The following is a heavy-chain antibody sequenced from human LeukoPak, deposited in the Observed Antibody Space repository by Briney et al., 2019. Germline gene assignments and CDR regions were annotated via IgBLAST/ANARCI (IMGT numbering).Heavy chain of an antibody. CDR3: AKSLFVRWNYVCVASPGFDY. V-gene: IGHV3-9*01. J-gene: IGHJ4*02. D-gene: IGHD1-7*01. CDR2: ISWNSGSI. CDR1: GFTLDDYA. Sequence: GRSLRLSCAASGFTLDDYAMHWVRQAPGKGLEWVAGISWNSGSIGYADSVKGRFTISRDNAKNSLYLQMNSLRAEDTALYYCAKSLFVRWNYVCVASPGFDYWSQGTLVTVSS.